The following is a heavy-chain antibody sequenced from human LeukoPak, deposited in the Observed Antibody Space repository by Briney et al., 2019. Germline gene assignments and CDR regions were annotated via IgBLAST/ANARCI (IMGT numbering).Heavy chain of an antibody. CDR2: ISYDGSNK. Sequence: GRSLRLSCAASGFTFSSYGMHWVRQAPGKGLEWVAVISYDGSNKYYADSVKGRFTISRDNSKNTLYLQMNSLRAEDTAVYFCAKRGVVIRVVLVGFHKEAYYFESWGQGALVTVSS. CDR1: GFTFSSYG. D-gene: IGHD3-10*01. CDR3: AKRGVVIRVVLVGFHKEAYYFES. V-gene: IGHV3-30*18. J-gene: IGHJ4*02.